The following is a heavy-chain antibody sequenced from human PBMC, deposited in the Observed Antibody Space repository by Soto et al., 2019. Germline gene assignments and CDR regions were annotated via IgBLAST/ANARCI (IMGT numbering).Heavy chain of an antibody. CDR1: GFTFSSYS. CDR2: ISSYI. Sequence: GGSLRLSCAASGFTFSSYSMNWVRQAPGKGLEWVSSISSYIYYADSVKGRFTISRDNAKNSLYLQMNSLRADDTAVYYCARGQLVGDYSWFDPWGQGTLVTVSS. CDR3: ARGQLVGDYSWFDP. V-gene: IGHV3-21*06. D-gene: IGHD4-17*01. J-gene: IGHJ5*02.